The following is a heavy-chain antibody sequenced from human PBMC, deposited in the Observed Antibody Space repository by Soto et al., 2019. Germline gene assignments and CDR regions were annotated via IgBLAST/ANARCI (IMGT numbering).Heavy chain of an antibody. D-gene: IGHD5-18*01. J-gene: IGHJ4*02. V-gene: IGHV1-69*02. CDR1: GGTFSSYT. CDR3: ARAGRGYSYGYFDY. CDR2: IIPILGIA. Sequence: QVQLVQSGAEVKKPGSSVKVSCKASGGTFSSYTISWVRQAPGQGLEWMGRIIPILGIANYAQKFQGRVTITADKSTSTAYMELSSLRSEDTAVYYCARAGRGYSYGYFDYWGQGTLVTVSS.